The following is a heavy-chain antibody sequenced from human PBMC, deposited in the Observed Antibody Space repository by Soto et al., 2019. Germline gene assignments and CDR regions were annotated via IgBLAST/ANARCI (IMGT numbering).Heavy chain of an antibody. Sequence: EVQLVESGGGLVQPGGSLRLSCAASGFTVSAFYMTWVRQAPGKGLEWVSVISSGGSTYYADSVKGRFTISRDNSKNTLYLEMNSLRAGDTAVYYCARDTLGGAYDFCHGGQGTLVTVSS. CDR3: ARDTLGGAYDFCH. V-gene: IGHV3-66*01. J-gene: IGHJ4*02. CDR2: ISSGGST. CDR1: GFTVSAFY. D-gene: IGHD3-3*01.